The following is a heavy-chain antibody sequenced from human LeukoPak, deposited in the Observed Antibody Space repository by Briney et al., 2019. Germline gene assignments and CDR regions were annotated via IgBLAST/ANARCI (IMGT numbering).Heavy chain of an antibody. CDR3: ARDLGPYTAHFDY. CDR2: IYYSGST. V-gene: IGHV4-59*01. D-gene: IGHD5-18*01. J-gene: IGHJ4*02. CDR1: GGSISSYY. Sequence: SETLSLTCTVSGGSISSYYWSWIRQPPGKALEWIGYIYYSGSTTYNPSLQSRVTISVDTSKNQFSLKLSSVTAADTAVYFCARDLGPYTAHFDYWDQGTLVTVSS.